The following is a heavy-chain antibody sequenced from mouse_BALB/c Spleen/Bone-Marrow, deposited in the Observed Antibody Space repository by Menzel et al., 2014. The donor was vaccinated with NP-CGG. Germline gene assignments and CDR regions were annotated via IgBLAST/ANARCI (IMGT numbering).Heavy chain of an antibody. D-gene: IGHD2-14*01. Sequence: QVQLQQSGPELVRPGVSVKISCKGSGYTFTDYAMHWVKRSHAKSLEWIGLISTFSGNTNYNQKFKGKATMTVDKSSSTAYMELARLTSEDSAIYYCARGDYRYDETMDYWGQGTSATVSS. J-gene: IGHJ4*01. V-gene: IGHV1S137*01. CDR2: ISTFSGNT. CDR3: ARGDYRYDETMDY. CDR1: GYTFTDYA.